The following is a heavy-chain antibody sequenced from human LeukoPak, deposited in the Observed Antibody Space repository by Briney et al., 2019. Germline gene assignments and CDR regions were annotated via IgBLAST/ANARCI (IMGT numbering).Heavy chain of an antibody. Sequence: GASVKVSCKASGGTFSSHAIAWVRQAPGQGPEWMGGIIPISGTANYAQKFQGRVTITTDESTSTAYMELSSLTSDDTAVYYCARGLQYQLLKALGYYYMDVWGEGTTVTVS. CDR2: IIPISGTA. CDR1: GGTFSSHA. J-gene: IGHJ6*03. D-gene: IGHD2-2*01. CDR3: ARGLQYQLLKALGYYYMDV. V-gene: IGHV1-69*05.